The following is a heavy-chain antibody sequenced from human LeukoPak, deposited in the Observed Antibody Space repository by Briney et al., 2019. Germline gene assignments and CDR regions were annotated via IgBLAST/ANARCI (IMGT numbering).Heavy chain of an antibody. J-gene: IGHJ4*02. V-gene: IGHV4-59*08. Sequence: KPSETLSLTCTVSGGSISSYYWSWIRQPPGKGLEWIGYIYYSGSTNYNPSLKSRVTISVDTSKNQFSLKLTSVTAADTAVYYCARGHRDSRGWYNFDYWGQGTLVTVSS. CDR1: GGSISSYY. D-gene: IGHD6-19*01. CDR2: IYYSGST. CDR3: ARGHRDSRGWYNFDY.